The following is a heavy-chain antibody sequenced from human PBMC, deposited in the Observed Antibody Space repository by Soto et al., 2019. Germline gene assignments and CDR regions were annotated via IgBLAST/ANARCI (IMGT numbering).Heavy chain of an antibody. D-gene: IGHD5-18*01. CDR3: ARHGYSYGGGYFDY. V-gene: IGHV3-66*04. J-gene: IGHJ4*02. Sequence: EVQLVESGGGLVQPGGSLRLSCAASGFTVSSNYMSWVRQAPGKGLEWVSVIYSGGSAYYADSVKGRFTISRENSKNTLYLQINSLRAEDTAVYYCARHGYSYGGGYFDYWGQGNLVTVSS. CDR1: GFTVSSNY. CDR2: IYSGGSA.